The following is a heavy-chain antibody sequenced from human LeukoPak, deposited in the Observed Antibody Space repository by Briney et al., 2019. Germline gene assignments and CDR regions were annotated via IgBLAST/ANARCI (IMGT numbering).Heavy chain of an antibody. CDR1: GGSISSYY. V-gene: IGHV4-59*01. CDR2: IYYSGST. D-gene: IGHD6-13*01. CDR3: ARLGLSSSWYFDY. J-gene: IGHJ4*02. Sequence: PSETLSLTCTVSGGSISSYYWSWIRRPPGKGLEWIGYIYYSGSTNYNPSLKSRVTISVGTSKNQFSLKLSSVTAADTAVYYCARLGLSSSWYFDYWGQGTLVTVSS.